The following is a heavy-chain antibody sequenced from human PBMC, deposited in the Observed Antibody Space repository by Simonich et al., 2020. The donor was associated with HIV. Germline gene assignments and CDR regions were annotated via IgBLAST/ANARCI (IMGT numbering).Heavy chain of an antibody. CDR2: IYHSGGT. CDR1: GYSISSGYY. Sequence: QVQLQESGPGLVKPSETLSLTCAVSGYSISSGYYWGWIRQPPGKGLEWIGSIYHSGGTSYNPSRKSRVTISVDTSKNQFSLKLSSVTAADTAVYYCARNTATRGSNWYFDLWGRGTLVTVSS. J-gene: IGHJ2*01. V-gene: IGHV4-38-2*01. D-gene: IGHD3-16*01. CDR3: ARNTATRGSNWYFDL.